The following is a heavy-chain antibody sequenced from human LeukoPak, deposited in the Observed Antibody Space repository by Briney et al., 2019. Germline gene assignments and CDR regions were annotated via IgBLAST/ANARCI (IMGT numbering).Heavy chain of an antibody. D-gene: IGHD1-26*01. CDR2: ITSRSTYI. CDR3: ARVLLGATTINYYYYYMDV. V-gene: IGHV3-21*01. Sequence: GGSPRLSCAASGFAFGSYSINWVRQAPGKGLEWVSSITSRSTYINYADSAKGRFTISRDNAQNSLYLQMNSLRAEDTAVYYCARVLLGATTINYYYYYMDVWGKGTTVTVSS. J-gene: IGHJ6*03. CDR1: GFAFGSYS.